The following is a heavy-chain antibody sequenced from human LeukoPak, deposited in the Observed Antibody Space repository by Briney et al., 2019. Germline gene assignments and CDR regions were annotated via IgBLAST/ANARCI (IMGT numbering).Heavy chain of an antibody. CDR2: INPNSGGT. D-gene: IGHD2-15*01. CDR3: ARSSVVVVAANGLYYYYGMDV. V-gene: IGHV1-2*04. CDR1: GYTFTGYY. Sequence: ASVKVSCKASGYTFTGYYMHWVRQAPGQGLEWMGWINPNSGGTNYAQKFQGWVTMTRDTSISTAYMELSRLRSDDTAVYYCARSSVVVVAANGLYYYYGMDVWGQGTTVTVSS. J-gene: IGHJ6*02.